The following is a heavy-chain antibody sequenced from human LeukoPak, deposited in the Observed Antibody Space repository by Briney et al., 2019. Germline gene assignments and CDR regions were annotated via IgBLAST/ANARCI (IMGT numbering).Heavy chain of an antibody. CDR1: GYSFTSYW. CDR3: ARQLVGYYGSGSASRLYYYMDV. CDR2: IYPGDSDT. V-gene: IGHV5-51*01. D-gene: IGHD3-10*01. Sequence: GESLKISCKGSGYSFTSYWIGWVRPMPGKGLEWMGIIYPGDSDTRYSPSFQGQVTISADKSISTAYLQWSSLKASDTAMYYCARQLVGYYGSGSASRLYYYMDVWGKGPRSPSP. J-gene: IGHJ6*03.